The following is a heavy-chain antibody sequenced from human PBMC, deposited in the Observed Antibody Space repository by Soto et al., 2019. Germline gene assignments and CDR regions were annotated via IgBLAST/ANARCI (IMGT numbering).Heavy chain of an antibody. J-gene: IGHJ6*02. D-gene: IGHD2-2*01. Sequence: ASVKVSCKDFGYTFTTYGINWVRQAPGQGLEWMGWVSPYNGDTTYAQKVQGRVTMTTDTSTRTAYLELRSLRSDDTAVYYCAREVGHMDVWGQGTTVTVSS. CDR1: GYTFTTYG. CDR2: VSPYNGDT. V-gene: IGHV1-18*04. CDR3: AREVGHMDV.